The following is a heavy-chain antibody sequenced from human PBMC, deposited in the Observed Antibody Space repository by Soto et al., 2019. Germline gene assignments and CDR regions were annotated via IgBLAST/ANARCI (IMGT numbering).Heavy chain of an antibody. CDR2: IYYSGST. CDR1: GGSISSGGYY. V-gene: IGHV4-31*03. D-gene: IGHD2-2*01. CDR3: ARADIVVVPALTITYYYYGMDV. J-gene: IGHJ6*02. Sequence: PSETLSLTCTVSGGSISSGGYYWSWIRQHPGKGLEWIGYIYYSGSTYYNPSLKSRVTISVDTSKNQFSLKLSSVTAADTAVYYCARADIVVVPALTITYYYYGMDVWGQGTTVTVSS.